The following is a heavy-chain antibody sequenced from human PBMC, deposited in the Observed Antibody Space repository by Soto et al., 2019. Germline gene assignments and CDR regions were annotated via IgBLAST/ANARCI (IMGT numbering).Heavy chain of an antibody. J-gene: IGHJ4*02. CDR1: GFSFSNYA. V-gene: IGHV3-30-3*01. Sequence: QVQLVESGGGVVQPGRSLRLSCAVSGFSFSNYAMHWVRQAPGKGLEWVAVISNDGSNKYYADSVKGRFTISRDNSKNTLYLHMNSLRTEDTAVYYCAGSFGSGRGGYFAYWGQGTLVTVSS. D-gene: IGHD3-10*01. CDR2: ISNDGSNK. CDR3: AGSFGSGRGGYFAY.